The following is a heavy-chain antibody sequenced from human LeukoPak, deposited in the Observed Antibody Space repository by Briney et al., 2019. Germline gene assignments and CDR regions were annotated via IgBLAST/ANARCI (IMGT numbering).Heavy chain of an antibody. Sequence: GASVKVSCKASGYTFTSYGISWVRQAPGQGLEWMGWISVYNGNTNYAQNLQGRVNMTTDTSTSTAYMDLRSLTSDDTAVYYCARGVAGEPYYFDYWGQGTLVTVSS. D-gene: IGHD3-10*01. J-gene: IGHJ4*02. CDR1: GYTFTSYG. V-gene: IGHV1-18*01. CDR3: ARGVAGEPYYFDY. CDR2: ISVYNGNT.